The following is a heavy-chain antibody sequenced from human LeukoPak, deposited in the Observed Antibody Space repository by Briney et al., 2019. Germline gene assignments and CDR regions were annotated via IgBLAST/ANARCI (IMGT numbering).Heavy chain of an antibody. J-gene: IGHJ4*02. CDR3: AGRYSYGYLVDY. V-gene: IGHV4-61*01. D-gene: IGHD5-18*01. CDR2: IYYSGST. CDR1: GGSVSSGSYY. Sequence: PSETLSLTCTVSGGSVSSGSYYWSWIRQPPGKGLEWIGYIYYSGSTNYNPSLKSRVTISVDTSKNQFSLKLSSVTAADTAVYYCAGRYSYGYLVDYWGQGTLVTVSS.